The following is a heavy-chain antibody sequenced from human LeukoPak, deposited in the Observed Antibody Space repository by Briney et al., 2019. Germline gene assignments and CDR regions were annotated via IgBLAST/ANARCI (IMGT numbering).Heavy chain of an antibody. V-gene: IGHV1-69*01. CDR1: GGTFSSYA. D-gene: IGHD2-15*01. CDR3: ASVDCSGGSCYSFIPFDY. CDR2: IIPIFGTA. J-gene: IGHJ4*02. Sequence: GSSVKVSCKASGGTFSSYAISWVRQAPGQGLEWMGGIIPIFGTANYAQTFQGRVTITADESTSTAYMELSRLRSEDTAAYYCASVDCSGGSCYSFIPFDYWGQGTLVTVSS.